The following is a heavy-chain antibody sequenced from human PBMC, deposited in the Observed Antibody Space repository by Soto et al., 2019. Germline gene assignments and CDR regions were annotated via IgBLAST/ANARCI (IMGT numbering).Heavy chain of an antibody. CDR2: MNPNSGNT. CDR1: GYTFTSYD. J-gene: IGHJ4*02. D-gene: IGHD3-22*01. Sequence: QVQLVQSGAEVKKPGASVKVSRKASGYTFTSYDINWVRQATGQGLEWMGWMNPNSGNTGYAQKFQGRVTMTRNTSISTAYMELSSLRSEDTAVYYCARGQRSRGPMIVRYWGQGTLVTVSS. V-gene: IGHV1-8*01. CDR3: ARGQRSRGPMIVRY.